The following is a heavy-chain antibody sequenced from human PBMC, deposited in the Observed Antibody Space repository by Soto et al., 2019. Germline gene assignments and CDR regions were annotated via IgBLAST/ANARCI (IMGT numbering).Heavy chain of an antibody. CDR3: ARGDIVLMVYARSLDKFDY. Sequence: QVQLQQWGAGLLKPSETLSLTCAVYGGSFSGYYWSWIRQPPGKGLEWIGEINHSGSTNYNPSLKSRVTISVDTSKNQFSLKLSSVTAADTAVYYCARGDIVLMVYARSLDKFDYWGQGTLVTVSS. CDR1: GGSFSGYY. D-gene: IGHD2-8*01. V-gene: IGHV4-34*01. CDR2: INHSGST. J-gene: IGHJ4*02.